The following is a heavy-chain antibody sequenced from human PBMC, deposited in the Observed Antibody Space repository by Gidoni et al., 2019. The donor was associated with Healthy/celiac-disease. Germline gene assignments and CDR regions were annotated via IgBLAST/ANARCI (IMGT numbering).Heavy chain of an antibody. V-gene: IGHV4-34*01. CDR1: GGSFSGYY. CDR2: INHSGRT. J-gene: IGHJ6*02. CDR3: ARDPLWVGMWSQLGV. D-gene: IGHD2-21*01. Sequence: QVQLQQWRAGLLKPSETLSLTSAVSGGSFSGYYWSWIRQPPGKGLEWIGEINHSGRTNYNPSLRSRVTVSADTSKSQLSLKLSSVAAADTAVYYCARDPLWVGMWSQLGVWGQGTTGTVSS.